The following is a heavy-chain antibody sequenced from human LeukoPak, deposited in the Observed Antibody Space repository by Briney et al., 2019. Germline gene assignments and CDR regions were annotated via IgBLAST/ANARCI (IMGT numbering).Heavy chain of an antibody. CDR1: GFTFSSYG. J-gene: IGHJ4*02. Sequence: PGGSLRLSCAASGFTFSSYGMHWVRQAPGKGLEWVAVIWYDGSNKYYADSVKGRFTISRDNSKNTLYLQMNSLRAEDTAVYYCARESRWEQYYFDYWGQGTLVTVSS. D-gene: IGHD4-23*01. CDR3: ARESRWEQYYFDY. V-gene: IGHV3-33*01. CDR2: IWYDGSNK.